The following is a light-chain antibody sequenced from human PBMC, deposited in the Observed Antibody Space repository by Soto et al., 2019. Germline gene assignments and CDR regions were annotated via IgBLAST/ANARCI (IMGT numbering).Light chain of an antibody. V-gene: IGLV1-47*01. CDR3: AGWDDSLSGPV. Sequence: QSALTQPASASGTPGQGVAISCSGGSSNIGGNSVYWYQQRPGAAPKLLIYRDNQRPSGVPERFSGSKSATSASLAISGLRSEDEADYYCAGWDDSLSGPVFGGGTKVTVL. J-gene: IGLJ3*02. CDR2: RDN. CDR1: SSNIGGNS.